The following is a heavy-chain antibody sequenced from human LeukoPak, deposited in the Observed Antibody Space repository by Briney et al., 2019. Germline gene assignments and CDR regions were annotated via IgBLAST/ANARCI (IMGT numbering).Heavy chain of an antibody. CDR3: ARETTMVTTADY. Sequence: ASVKVSCKASGYTFTGYYMHWVRQAPGQGLEWMGRINPNSGGTNYAQKFQGRVTMTRDTSISTAYMELSRLRSDDTAVYYCARETTMVTTADYWGQGTLVTVSS. CDR2: INPNSGGT. CDR1: GYTFTGYY. D-gene: IGHD4-17*01. V-gene: IGHV1-2*06. J-gene: IGHJ4*02.